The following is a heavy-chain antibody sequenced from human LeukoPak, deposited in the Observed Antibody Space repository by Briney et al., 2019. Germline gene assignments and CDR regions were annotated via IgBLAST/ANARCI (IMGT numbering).Heavy chain of an antibody. Sequence: SETLSLTCTVSGGSTSSYYWSWIRQPAGKGLEWIGRIYTSGSTNYNPSLKSRVTMSVDTSKNQFSLKLSSVTAADTAVYYCARVWAAAGFYYYYGMDVWGQGTTVTVSS. CDR1: GGSTSSYY. D-gene: IGHD6-13*01. J-gene: IGHJ6*02. V-gene: IGHV4-4*07. CDR3: ARVWAAAGFYYYYGMDV. CDR2: IYTSGST.